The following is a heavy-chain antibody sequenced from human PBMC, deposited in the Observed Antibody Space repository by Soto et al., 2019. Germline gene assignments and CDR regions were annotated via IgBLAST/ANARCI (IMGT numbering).Heavy chain of an antibody. Sequence: SETLSLTCAVSGGSISSSGYSWSWIRQPPGKGLEWVGYVYHSGSTYYNPSLKSRVTISVDRSKNQFSLKLSSVTAADTAVYYCASSHAGAHITAAVHWGQGTLVTVSS. D-gene: IGHD6-13*01. CDR2: VYHSGST. J-gene: IGHJ4*02. CDR3: ASSHAGAHITAAVH. CDR1: GGSISSSGYS. V-gene: IGHV4-30-2*01.